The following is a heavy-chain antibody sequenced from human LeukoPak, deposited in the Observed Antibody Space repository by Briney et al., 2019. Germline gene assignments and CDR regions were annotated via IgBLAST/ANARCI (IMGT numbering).Heavy chain of an antibody. CDR2: IYYSGRT. D-gene: IGHD3-22*01. J-gene: IGHJ1*01. CDR1: GDSVSRSDSY. CDR3: ARRRYYDGSGYLE. Sequence: SGTLSLTCSVSGDSVSRSDSYWDWIRQSPGKGLEWIGTIYYSGRTYYSPSLKSRVTMSVDPSNNQSSLNLRSVTAADTAVYYCARRRYYDGSGYLEWGQGTLLSVSS. V-gene: IGHV4-39*01.